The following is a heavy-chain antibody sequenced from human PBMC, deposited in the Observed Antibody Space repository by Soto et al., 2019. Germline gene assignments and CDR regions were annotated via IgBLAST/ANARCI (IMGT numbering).Heavy chain of an antibody. D-gene: IGHD3-22*01. Sequence: GASVKVSCKASGGTFSSYTISWVRQAPGQGLEWMGRIIPILGIANYAQKFQGRVTITADKSTSTAYMELSSLRAEDTAVYYCAKTLYYYDTGGYQWGQGTLVTVSS. J-gene: IGHJ4*02. CDR3: AKTLYYYDTGGYQ. CDR2: IIPILGIA. V-gene: IGHV1-69*02. CDR1: GGTFSSYT.